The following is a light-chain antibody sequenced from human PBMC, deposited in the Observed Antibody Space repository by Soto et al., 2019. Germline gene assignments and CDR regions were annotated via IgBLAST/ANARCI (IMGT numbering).Light chain of an antibody. J-gene: IGKJ5*01. V-gene: IGKV3-11*01. CDR2: DAS. CDR1: QSVSSY. CDR3: QHRSNWPRGIT. Sequence: EIVLTQSPATLSLSPGERATLSCRASQSVSSYLAWYQQKPGQAPRLLIYDASNRATGIPARFSGSGSGTDFTLTISILEPEDFAVDYCQHRSNWPRGITFGQGTRLEIK.